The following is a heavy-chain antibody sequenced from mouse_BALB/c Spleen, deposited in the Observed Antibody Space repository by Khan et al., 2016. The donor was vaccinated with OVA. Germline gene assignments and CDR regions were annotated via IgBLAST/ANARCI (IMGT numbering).Heavy chain of an antibody. CDR1: GFSLTSYG. CDR2: IWGGGST. J-gene: IGHJ2*01. V-gene: IGHV2-9*02. D-gene: IGHD2-4*01. CDR3: ARLKII. Sequence: VQLQESGPGLVAPSQSLSITCTVSGFSLTSYGVHWVRQPPGKGLELVGVIWGGGSTNYNSALMSRRSISKDNSKIQVFLSMTSLQTDDTALYYCARLKIIWGQGTTLTVSS.